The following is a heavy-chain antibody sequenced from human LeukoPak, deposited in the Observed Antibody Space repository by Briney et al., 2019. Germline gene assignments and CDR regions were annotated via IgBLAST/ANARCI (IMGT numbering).Heavy chain of an antibody. J-gene: IGHJ4*02. CDR3: AKDRVDGYFDY. Sequence: GGSLRLSCAASGFTFSSYGMSWVRQAPGKGLEWVSAISGSGGSTYYADSVKGRFTISRDNSKNTLYLQMDSLRAEDTAVYYCAKDRVDGYFDYWGQGTLVTVSS. CDR1: GFTFSSYG. D-gene: IGHD5-24*01. CDR2: ISGSGGST. V-gene: IGHV3-23*01.